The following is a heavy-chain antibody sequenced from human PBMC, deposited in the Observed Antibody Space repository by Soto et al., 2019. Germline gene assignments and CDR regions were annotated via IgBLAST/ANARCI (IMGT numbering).Heavy chain of an antibody. D-gene: IGHD2-2*01. CDR3: ARSPCSSTSCYWFDP. CDR1: GYSISSGYY. J-gene: IGHJ5*02. CDR2: IYHSGST. V-gene: IGHV4-38-2*01. Sequence: SETLSLTCAVSGYSISSGYYWGWIRQPPGKGLEWIGSIYHSGSTYYNPSLKSRVTISVDTSKNQFSLKLSSVTAADTAVYYCARSPCSSTSCYWFDPWGQGTLVT.